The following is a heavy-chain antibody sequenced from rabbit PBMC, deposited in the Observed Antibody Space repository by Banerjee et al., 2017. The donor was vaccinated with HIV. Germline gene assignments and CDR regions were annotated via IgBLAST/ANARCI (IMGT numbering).Heavy chain of an antibody. CDR2: IYGGSSGNT. J-gene: IGHJ4*01. V-gene: IGHV1S45*01. CDR3: ARFIAGYAGYGYYFDL. CDR1: GFSFSSSYW. D-gene: IGHD6-1*01. Sequence: EESGGDLVKPEGSLTLTCTASGFSFSSSYWICWVRQAPGKGLEWLACIYGGSSGNTDYATWAKGRFTISKMPSATVTLQMTSLTAADTATYFWARFIAGYAGYGYYFDLWGPGTLVTVS.